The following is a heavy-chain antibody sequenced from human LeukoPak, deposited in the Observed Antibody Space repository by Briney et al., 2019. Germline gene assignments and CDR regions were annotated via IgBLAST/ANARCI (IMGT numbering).Heavy chain of an antibody. D-gene: IGHD6-6*01. J-gene: IGHJ4*02. CDR2: IYTSGST. CDR3: ARLKQLDIDY. CDR1: GGSISNYY. V-gene: IGHV4-4*07. Sequence: SETLSLTCTVSGGSISNYYWSWIRQPAGKGLEWIVRIYTSGSTNYNPSLKSRVTISIDKSKNQFSLKLTSVTAADTAVYYCARLKQLDIDYWGQGTLVTVSS.